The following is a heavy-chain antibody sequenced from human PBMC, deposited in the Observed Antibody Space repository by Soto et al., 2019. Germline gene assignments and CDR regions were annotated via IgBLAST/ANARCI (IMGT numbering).Heavy chain of an antibody. CDR3: ARVYSSGWDAIQDFDY. V-gene: IGHV1-18*01. J-gene: IGHJ4*02. CDR1: GYTFTSYG. CDR2: ISAYNGNT. D-gene: IGHD6-19*01. Sequence: NTRASVKVSCKASGYTFTSYGISWVRQAPGQGLEWMGWISAYNGNTNYAQKLQGRVTMTTDTSTRTAYMELRSLRSDDTAVYYCARVYSSGWDAIQDFDYWGQGTLVTVSS.